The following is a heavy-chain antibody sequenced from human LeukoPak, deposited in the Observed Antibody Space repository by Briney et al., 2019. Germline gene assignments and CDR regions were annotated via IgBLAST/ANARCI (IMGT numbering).Heavy chain of an antibody. CDR1: GFTFSSYG. D-gene: IGHD2-15*01. CDR2: IRYDGSNK. V-gene: IGHV3-30*02. Sequence: GGSLRLSCAASGFTFSSYGMHWVRQAPGKGLEWVAFIRYDGSNKYYADSVKGRFTISRDNSKNTLYLQMNSLRAEDTAVYYCAKDVFDIVVVVAATLENWFDPWGQGTLVTVSS. CDR3: AKDVFDIVVVVAATLENWFDP. J-gene: IGHJ5*02.